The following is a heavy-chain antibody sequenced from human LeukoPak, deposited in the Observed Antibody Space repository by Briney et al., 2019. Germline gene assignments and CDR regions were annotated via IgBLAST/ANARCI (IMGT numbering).Heavy chain of an antibody. CDR1: GITLSNYG. CDR3: AKRGVVIRVILVGFHKEAYYFDS. CDR2: LGGSGGTT. V-gene: IGHV3-23*01. Sequence: GGSLRLSCAVSGITLSNYGMSWVRQAPGKGLEWVAGLGGSGGTTNYADSVKGRFTIPRDNRKNTLYLQMNSLRAEDTAVYFCAKRGVVIRVILVGFHKEAYYFDSWGQGALVTVSS. D-gene: IGHD2/OR15-2a*01. J-gene: IGHJ4*02.